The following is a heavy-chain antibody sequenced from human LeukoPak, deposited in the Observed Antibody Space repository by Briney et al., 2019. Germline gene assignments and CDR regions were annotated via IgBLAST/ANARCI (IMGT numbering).Heavy chain of an antibody. D-gene: IGHD1-7*01. CDR1: GFTFHDYY. V-gene: IGHV3-11*01. J-gene: IGHJ4*01. Sequence: AGGSLRLSCAASGFTFHDYYMSWIRQAPGKGLEWVSYISSSATTTYYADSVKGRFTISRVNTKKSLYLQLTSLRAEDTAVYYCARANNWNYPYYFDYWGHGTLVTVSS. CDR3: ARANNWNYPYYFDY. CDR2: ISSSATTT.